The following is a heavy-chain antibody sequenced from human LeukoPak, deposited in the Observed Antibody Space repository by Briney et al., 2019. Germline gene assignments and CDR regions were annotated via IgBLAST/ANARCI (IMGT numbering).Heavy chain of an antibody. CDR2: IYNSGST. Sequence: PSETLSLTCTVSGGSISSYYWSWIRQPPGKGLEWIGYIYNSGSTNYNPSLRGRVTISVDTSKKQFSLKLSSVTAADTAVYYCATSSHDLLDTDYWGQGTLVTVSS. V-gene: IGHV4-59*01. D-gene: IGHD3-22*01. J-gene: IGHJ4*02. CDR3: ATSSHDLLDTDY. CDR1: GGSISSYY.